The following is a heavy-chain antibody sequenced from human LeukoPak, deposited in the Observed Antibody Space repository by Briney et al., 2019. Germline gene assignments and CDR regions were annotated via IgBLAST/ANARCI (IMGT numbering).Heavy chain of an antibody. V-gene: IGHV4-59*01. CDR1: GGSISSYY. Sequence: SETLSLTCTVSGGSISSYYWSWIRQPPGKGLEWIGYIYYSGSTNYNPSLKSRVTISVDTSKNQFSLKLSSVTAADTAVYYCAREGGPVAGYNWFDPWGQGTLVTVSS. J-gene: IGHJ5*02. D-gene: IGHD6-19*01. CDR3: AREGGPVAGYNWFDP. CDR2: IYYSGST.